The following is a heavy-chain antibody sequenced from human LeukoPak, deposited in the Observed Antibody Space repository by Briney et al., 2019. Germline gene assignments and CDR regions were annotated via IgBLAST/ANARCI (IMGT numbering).Heavy chain of an antibody. CDR3: ARPKRYYYGSGSYPAFDY. CDR2: INHSGST. CDR1: GGSFSGYY. J-gene: IGHJ4*02. D-gene: IGHD3-10*01. Sequence: PSETLSLTCAVYGGSFSGYYWSWIRQPPGKGLEWIGEINHSGSTNYNPSLKSRVTISVDTSKNQFSLKLSSVTAADTAVYYCARPKRYYYGSGSYPAFDYWGQGTLVTVSS. V-gene: IGHV4-34*01.